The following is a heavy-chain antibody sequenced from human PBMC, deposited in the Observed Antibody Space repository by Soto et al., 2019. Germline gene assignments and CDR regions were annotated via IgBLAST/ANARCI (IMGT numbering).Heavy chain of an antibody. Sequence: GESLKISCKGSGYSFTSYWIGWVRQMPGKGLEWMGIIYPGDSDTRYSPSFQGQVTISADKSISTAYLQWSSLKASDTAMYYCARLASSDSSGYQHFDYWGQGTLVTVSS. CDR1: GYSFTSYW. V-gene: IGHV5-51*01. J-gene: IGHJ4*02. CDR2: IYPGDSDT. D-gene: IGHD3-22*01. CDR3: ARLASSDSSGYQHFDY.